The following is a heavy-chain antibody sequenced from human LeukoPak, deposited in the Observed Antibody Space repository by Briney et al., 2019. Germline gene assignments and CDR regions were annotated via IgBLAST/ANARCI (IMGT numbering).Heavy chain of an antibody. Sequence: GGSLRLSCAASGFTFSNYAMSWVRQAPGKGLEWVSSISGSGLSTYYADSVKGRFTISRDNSKNTLYLQLNSLRAEDTAVYYCAKTGYYYDRSDYYYDRSRYFDLWGRGTLVTVSS. CDR3: AKTGYYYDRSDYYYDRSRYFDL. D-gene: IGHD3-22*01. CDR1: GFTFSNYA. CDR2: ISGSGLST. V-gene: IGHV3-23*01. J-gene: IGHJ2*01.